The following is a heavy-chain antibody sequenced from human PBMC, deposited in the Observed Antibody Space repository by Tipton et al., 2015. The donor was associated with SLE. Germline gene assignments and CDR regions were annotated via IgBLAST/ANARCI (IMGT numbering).Heavy chain of an antibody. V-gene: IGHV4-34*01. J-gene: IGHJ3*01. Sequence: TLSLTCAVYGGSFSDYYWSWIRQTPGEGLEWIGEINHTGGTNYNPSLESRVTMSVDTSKNQFSLKLSSVTAADTAMYYCVRERKYVVRFRELVAPDLWGQVSMIPVSS. CDR3: VRERKYVVRFRELVAPDL. CDR1: GGSFSDYY. D-gene: IGHD1-26*01. CDR2: INHTGGT.